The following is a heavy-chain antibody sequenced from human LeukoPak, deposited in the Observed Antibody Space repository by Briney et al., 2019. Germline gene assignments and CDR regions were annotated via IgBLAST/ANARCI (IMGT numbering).Heavy chain of an antibody. Sequence: SETLSLTCTVSGGSISSYYWSWIRQPPGKGLEWIGYIYYSGSTNYNPSLKSRVTISVDTSKNQFSLKLSSVTAADTAVCYCARYYYGSGSYSAAFDIWGQGTMVTVSS. D-gene: IGHD3-10*01. J-gene: IGHJ3*02. CDR2: IYYSGST. V-gene: IGHV4-59*01. CDR1: GGSISSYY. CDR3: ARYYYGSGSYSAAFDI.